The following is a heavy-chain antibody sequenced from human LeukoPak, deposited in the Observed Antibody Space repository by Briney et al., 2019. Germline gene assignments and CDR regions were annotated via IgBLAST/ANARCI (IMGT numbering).Heavy chain of an antibody. J-gene: IGHJ3*02. CDR1: GFTFSSYG. Sequence: GGSLRLSCAASGFTFSSYGMHWVRQAPGKGLEWVAVISYDGSNKYYADSVKGRFTISRDNSKNTLYLQMNSLRAEDTAVYYCAKVIAVASSLGAFDIWGQGTMVTVSS. CDR2: ISYDGSNK. CDR3: AKVIAVASSLGAFDI. D-gene: IGHD6-19*01. V-gene: IGHV3-30*18.